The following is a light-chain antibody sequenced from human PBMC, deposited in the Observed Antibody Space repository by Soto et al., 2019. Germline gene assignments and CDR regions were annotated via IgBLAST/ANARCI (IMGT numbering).Light chain of an antibody. CDR3: QQFHTYWT. V-gene: IGKV1-5*01. J-gene: IGKJ1*01. Sequence: DIQMTQSPSTLSASVGDRVTITCRASQSISNCLAWYQQKPGKAPKLLIYDASTLESGVPSRFSGSGSGTEFTLTISSLQPDDFATYYCQQFHTYWTFVQGTKVEIK. CDR2: DAS. CDR1: QSISNC.